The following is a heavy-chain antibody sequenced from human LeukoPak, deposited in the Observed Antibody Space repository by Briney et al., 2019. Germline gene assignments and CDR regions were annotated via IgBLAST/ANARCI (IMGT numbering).Heavy chain of an antibody. CDR1: GYTFTAYY. J-gene: IGHJ4*02. Sequence: ASVKFSCKASGYTFTAYYLHWVRQAPGQGLEWMGWINPSSGGTNYAKKFQGWVTMTRDTSISTAYMELSRLRFDDTAVYYCARGNGKFDYWGQGTLVTVSS. V-gene: IGHV1-2*04. CDR2: INPSSGGT. CDR3: ARGNGKFDY.